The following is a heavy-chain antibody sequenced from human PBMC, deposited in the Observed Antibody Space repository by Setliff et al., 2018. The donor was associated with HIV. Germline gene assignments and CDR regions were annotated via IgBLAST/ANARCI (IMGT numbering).Heavy chain of an antibody. D-gene: IGHD3-10*01. V-gene: IGHV3-7*01. CDR2: ISPDGSAT. J-gene: IGHJ6*02. CDR1: GFTFSSAW. Sequence: GSLRLSCAASGFTFSSAWMGWVRQAPAKGLEWVANISPDGSATYYVDSVKGRFTISRDNAKNSVFLQMNSLRAEDTGVYYCAYYSLGNFYLGYYYYHGMDVWGQGTTVTVSS. CDR3: AYYSLGNFYLGYYYYHGMDV.